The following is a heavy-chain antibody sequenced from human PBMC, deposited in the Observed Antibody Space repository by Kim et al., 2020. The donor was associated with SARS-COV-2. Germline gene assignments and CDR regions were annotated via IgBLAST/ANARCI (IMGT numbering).Heavy chain of an antibody. CDR3: ARGRERWLQFPFDY. CDR1: GYTFTSYD. Sequence: ASVKVSCKASGYTFTSYDINWVRQATGQGLEWMGWMNPNSGNTGYAQKFQGRVTMTRNTSISTAYMELSSLRSEDTAVYYCARGRERWLQFPFDYWGQGTLVTVSS. J-gene: IGHJ4*02. V-gene: IGHV1-8*01. CDR2: MNPNSGNT. D-gene: IGHD5-12*01.